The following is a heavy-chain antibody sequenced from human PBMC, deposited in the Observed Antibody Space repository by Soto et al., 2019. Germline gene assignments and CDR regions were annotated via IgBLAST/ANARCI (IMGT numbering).Heavy chain of an antibody. Sequence: GESLKISCKGSGYSFTSYWIGWVRQMPGKGLEWMGIIYPGDSDTRYSPSFQGQVTISADKSISTAYLQWSSLKASDTAMYYCAKTMVRGVIVANIAFDIWGQGTMVTVSS. V-gene: IGHV5-51*01. D-gene: IGHD3-10*01. CDR3: AKTMVRGVIVANIAFDI. J-gene: IGHJ3*02. CDR2: IYPGDSDT. CDR1: GYSFTSYW.